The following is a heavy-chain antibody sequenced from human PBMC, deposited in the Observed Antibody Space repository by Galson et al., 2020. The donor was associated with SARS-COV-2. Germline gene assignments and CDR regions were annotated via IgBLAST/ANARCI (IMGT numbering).Heavy chain of an antibody. D-gene: IGHD6-19*01. Sequence: ASVKVSCKASGYTFTGYYIHWVRQAPGQGLEWMGWINPNSGGTIHAQKFQGRVTMTRDTSISTAYMELSRLKSDDTAVYYCAREPVTVAANNWFDPWGQGTLVTVSS. CDR1: GYTFTGYY. V-gene: IGHV1-2*02. CDR2: INPNSGGT. CDR3: AREPVTVAANNWFDP. J-gene: IGHJ5*02.